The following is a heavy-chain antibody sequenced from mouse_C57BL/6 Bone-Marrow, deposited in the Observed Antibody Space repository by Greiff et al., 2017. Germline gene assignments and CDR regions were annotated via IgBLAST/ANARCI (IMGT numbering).Heavy chain of an antibody. CDR2: IHPNSGST. CDR1: GYTFTSYW. V-gene: IGHV1-64*01. CDR3: APIDSNLLYWYFDV. D-gene: IGHD2-5*01. J-gene: IGHJ1*03. Sequence: QVQLQQPGAELVKPGASVKLSCKASGYTFTSYWMHWVKQRPGQGLEWIGMIHPNSGSTNYNEKFKSKATLTVDKSSSTAYMQLSSLTSEDSAVYYGAPIDSNLLYWYFDVWGTGTTVTVSS.